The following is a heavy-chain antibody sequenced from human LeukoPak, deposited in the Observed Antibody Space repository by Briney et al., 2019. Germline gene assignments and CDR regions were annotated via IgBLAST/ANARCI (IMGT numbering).Heavy chain of an antibody. CDR3: ARDPGYSSGWHHF. J-gene: IGHJ4*02. CDR1: GYTFTSYY. D-gene: IGHD6-19*01. V-gene: IGHV1-46*01. CDR2: INPSGGST. Sequence: ASVKVSCKASGYTFTSYYMHWVRQAPGQGLEWMGIINPSGGSTSYAQKFQGRVTMTRDTSISTAYMELSRLRSDDTAVYYCARDPGYSSGWHHFWGQGTLVTVSS.